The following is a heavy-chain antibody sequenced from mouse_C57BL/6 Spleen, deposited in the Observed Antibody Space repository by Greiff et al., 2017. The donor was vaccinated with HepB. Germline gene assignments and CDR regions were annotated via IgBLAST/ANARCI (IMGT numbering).Heavy chain of an antibody. CDR2: IRLKSDNYAT. J-gene: IGHJ1*03. CDR1: GFTFSNYW. CDR3: TGLYGSSLWYFDV. D-gene: IGHD1-1*01. Sequence: EVKLEESGGGLVQPGGSMKLSCVASGFTFSNYWMNWVRQSPEKGLEWVAQIRLKSDNYATHYAESVKGRFTISRDDSKSSVYLQMNNLRAEDTGIYYCTGLYGSSLWYFDVWGTGTTVTVSS. V-gene: IGHV6-3*01.